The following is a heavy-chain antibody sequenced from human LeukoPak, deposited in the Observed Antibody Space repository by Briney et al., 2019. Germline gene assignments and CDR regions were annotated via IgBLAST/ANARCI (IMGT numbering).Heavy chain of an antibody. J-gene: IGHJ4*02. CDR1: GYKFTGYY. Sequence: ASVKVSCKASGYKFTGYYMHWARQAPGQGLEWMGWINPNSGDSHHAQKFQGRVTMTRDTSISTAYMELSRLRSDDTAVYYCAREIGGILVFDYWGQGTLVTASS. CDR2: INPNSGDS. CDR3: AREIGGILVFDY. V-gene: IGHV1-2*02. D-gene: IGHD5-18*01.